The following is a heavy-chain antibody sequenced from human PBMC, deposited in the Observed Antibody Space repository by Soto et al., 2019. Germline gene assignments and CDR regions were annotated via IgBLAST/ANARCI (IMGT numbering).Heavy chain of an antibody. CDR3: ARGLNHYYGSGSYYYYMDV. Sequence: GGSLRLSCAASGFTFSDHYMDWVRQAPGKGLEWVGRTRNKANSYTTEYAASVKGRFTISRDDSKNSLYLQMNSLKTEDTAVYYCARGLNHYYGSGSYYYYMDVWGKGTTVTVSS. CDR1: GFTFSDHY. CDR2: TRNKANSYTT. J-gene: IGHJ6*03. D-gene: IGHD3-10*01. V-gene: IGHV3-72*01.